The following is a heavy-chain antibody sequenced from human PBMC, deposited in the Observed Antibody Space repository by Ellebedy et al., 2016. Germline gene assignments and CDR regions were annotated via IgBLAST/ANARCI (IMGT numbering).Heavy chain of an antibody. CDR3: AREGSYYGMDV. J-gene: IGHJ6*02. V-gene: IGHV3-74*01. D-gene: IGHD3-10*01. Sequence: GESLKISCAASGFTFSSYLMHWVRQAPGKGLVWVSRINSDGSSTSYADSVKGRFTISRDNAKNTLYLQMNSLRAEDTAVYYCAREGSYYGMDVWGQGTTVTVSS. CDR1: GFTFSSYL. CDR2: INSDGSST.